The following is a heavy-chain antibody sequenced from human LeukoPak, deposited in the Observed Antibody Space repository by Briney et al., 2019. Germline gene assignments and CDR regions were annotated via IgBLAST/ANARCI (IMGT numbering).Heavy chain of an antibody. CDR1: GFTFSSYS. Sequence: GGSLRLSCAASGFTFSSYSMNWVRQAPGRGLEWVSSISSSSSYIYYADSVKGRFTISRDNAKNSLYLQMNSLRAEDTAVYYCARGTGTTGFDYWGQGTQVTVSP. V-gene: IGHV3-21*01. D-gene: IGHD1-7*01. CDR2: ISSSSSYI. J-gene: IGHJ4*02. CDR3: ARGTGTTGFDY.